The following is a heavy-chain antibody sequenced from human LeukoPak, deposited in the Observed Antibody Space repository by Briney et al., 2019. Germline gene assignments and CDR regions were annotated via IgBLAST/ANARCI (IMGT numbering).Heavy chain of an antibody. V-gene: IGHV1-69*02. J-gene: IGHJ4*02. CDR1: GGTFSSYT. CDR3: ARGLVDTAMVIWF. Sequence: SVKVSCKASGGTFSSYTISWVRQAPGQGLEWMGRIIPILGIANYAQKFQGRVTITADKSTSTAYMELSSLRSDDTAVYYCARGLVDTAMVIWFWGQGTLVTVSS. CDR2: IIPILGIA. D-gene: IGHD5-18*01.